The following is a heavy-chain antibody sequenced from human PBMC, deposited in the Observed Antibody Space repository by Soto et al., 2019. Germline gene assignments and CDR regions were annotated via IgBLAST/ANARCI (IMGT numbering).Heavy chain of an antibody. Sequence: PSETLSLTCTVSGGSISNFYWSWIRQPPGKGLEWIGRIYTSGSTNYNPSLKSRVTMSVDTSKNQFSLKLSSVTAADTAVYYCARERVLAGYYYGMDVWGQGTTVTVSS. CDR1: GGSISNFY. D-gene: IGHD3-10*01. V-gene: IGHV4-4*07. J-gene: IGHJ6*02. CDR2: IYTSGST. CDR3: ARERVLAGYYYGMDV.